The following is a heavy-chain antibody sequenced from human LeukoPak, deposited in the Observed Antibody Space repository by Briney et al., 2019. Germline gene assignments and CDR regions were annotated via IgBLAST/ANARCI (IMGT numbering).Heavy chain of an antibody. J-gene: IGHJ4*02. CDR2: ISSSSSYI. CDR1: GFTFSSYS. Sequence: GGSLRLSCAASGFTFSSYSMNWVRQAPGKGLEWVSSISSSSSYIYYADSVKGRFTISRDNAKNSLYPQMNSLRAEDTAVYYCARDWTVAGLPFDYWGQGTLVTVSS. D-gene: IGHD6-19*01. V-gene: IGHV3-21*01. CDR3: ARDWTVAGLPFDY.